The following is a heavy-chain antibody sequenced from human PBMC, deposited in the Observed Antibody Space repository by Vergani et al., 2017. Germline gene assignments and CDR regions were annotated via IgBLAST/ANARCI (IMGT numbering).Heavy chain of an antibody. J-gene: IGHJ6*02. CDR2: ISFYGTKI. CDR3: ARGAAYYDILAAYSTMDV. D-gene: IGHD3-9*01. Sequence: VQLVEWGGAVVQPGGSLRLSCAASGFAFTTYGMHWARQAPGQGLAWVAFISFYGTKIYYADSVKGRFTISRDNSKNSLYLQMTSLRAEDAAVYYCARGAAYYDILAAYSTMDVWGQGTRVSVS. V-gene: IGHV3-30*02. CDR1: GFAFTTYG.